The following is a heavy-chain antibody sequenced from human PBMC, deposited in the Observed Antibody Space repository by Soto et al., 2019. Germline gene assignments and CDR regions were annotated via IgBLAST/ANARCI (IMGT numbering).Heavy chain of an antibody. D-gene: IGHD3-9*01. CDR1: GYTFTSYG. Sequence: QVQLVQSGSEIKKPGASVKVSCKAFGYTFTSYGIGWARQAPGQGLEWTGWISVYNDNTNYAQKFQGRVTMTTETSSSTAYMELRSLKSDDSAVYYCARIGFDGHWGQGTLVTVSS. J-gene: IGHJ1*01. CDR3: ARIGFDGH. V-gene: IGHV1-18*01. CDR2: ISVYNDNT.